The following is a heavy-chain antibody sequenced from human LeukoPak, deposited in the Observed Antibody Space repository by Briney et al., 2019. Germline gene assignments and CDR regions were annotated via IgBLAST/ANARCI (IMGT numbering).Heavy chain of an antibody. CDR1: GYTFTSYD. Sequence: ASVKVSCKASGYTFTSYDINWVRQATGQGLEWMGWMNPNSGNTGYARKFQGRVTMTRNTSISTAYMELSSLRSEDTAVYYCAGVSVTWRTDFWSGYSYYFDYWGQGTLVTVSS. D-gene: IGHD3-3*01. V-gene: IGHV1-8*01. CDR2: MNPNSGNT. CDR3: AGVSVTWRTDFWSGYSYYFDY. J-gene: IGHJ4*02.